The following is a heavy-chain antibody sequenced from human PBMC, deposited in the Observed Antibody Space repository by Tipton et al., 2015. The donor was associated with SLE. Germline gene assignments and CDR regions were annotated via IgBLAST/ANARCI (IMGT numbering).Heavy chain of an antibody. CDR1: GGSITSHY. V-gene: IGHV4-30-4*01. CDR3: ARDALLHYDSSGSGAFDI. Sequence: TLSLTCTVSGGSITSHYWSWIRQPPGKGLEWIGYIYYSGSTYYNPSLKSRVTISVDTSKNQFSLKLSSVTAADTAVYYCARDALLHYDSSGSGAFDIWGQGTMVTVSS. J-gene: IGHJ3*02. D-gene: IGHD3-22*01. CDR2: IYYSGST.